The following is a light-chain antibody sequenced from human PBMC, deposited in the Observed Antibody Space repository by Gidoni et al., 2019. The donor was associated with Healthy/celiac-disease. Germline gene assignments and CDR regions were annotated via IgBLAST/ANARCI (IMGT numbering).Light chain of an antibody. Sequence: AVSLGERATINCKSSQSVLYSSNNKNYLAWYQQKPGQPPKLLIYWASTRESGVPDRFSGSGSGPDFTLTISSLQAEDVAVYYCQQYYSTPYTFGQGTKLEIK. CDR3: QQYYSTPYT. CDR2: WAS. CDR1: QSVLYSSNNKNY. J-gene: IGKJ2*01. V-gene: IGKV4-1*01.